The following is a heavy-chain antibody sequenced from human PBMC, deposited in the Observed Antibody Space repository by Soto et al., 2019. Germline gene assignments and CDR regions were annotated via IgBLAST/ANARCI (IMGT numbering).Heavy chain of an antibody. CDR3: ARVTSGTLDY. CDR1: GFIFSDFG. J-gene: IGHJ4*02. V-gene: IGHV3-48*02. D-gene: IGHD1-1*01. CDR2: ISISGSTV. Sequence: GGSLRLSCAASGFIFSDFGMTWVRQAPGKGLEWVSYISISGSTVYYADSVKGRFTISRDNAKNSLYLQMNSLRDEDTAVYYCARVTSGTLDYWGQGTLVTVSS.